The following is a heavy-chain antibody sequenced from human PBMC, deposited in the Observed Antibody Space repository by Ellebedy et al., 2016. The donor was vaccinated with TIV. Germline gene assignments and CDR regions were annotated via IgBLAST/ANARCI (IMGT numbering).Heavy chain of an antibody. CDR1: GYSISSGYY. CDR3: ARLSVQTYYMDV. J-gene: IGHJ6*03. D-gene: IGHD1-1*01. V-gene: IGHV4-38-2*02. Sequence: SETLSLXXTVSGYSISSGYYWGWIRQPPGKGLEWIGSIYHSGSTYYNPSLKSRVTISVDTSKNQFSLKLSSVTAADTAVYYCARLSVQTYYMDVWGKGTTVTVSS. CDR2: IYHSGST.